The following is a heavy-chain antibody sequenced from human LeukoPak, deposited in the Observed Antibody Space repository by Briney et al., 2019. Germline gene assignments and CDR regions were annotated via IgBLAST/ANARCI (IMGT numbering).Heavy chain of an antibody. CDR1: GHSISSGYY. V-gene: IGHV4-38-2*02. CDR3: ARDRLSTGAFDI. J-gene: IGHJ3*02. Sequence: SETLSLTCTVSGHSISSGYYWGWIRQPPGKGLEWIGYIYYSGSTYYNPSLKSRVTISVDTSKNQFSLKLSSVTAADTAVYYCARDRLSTGAFDIWGQGTMVTVSS. D-gene: IGHD3-9*01. CDR2: IYYSGST.